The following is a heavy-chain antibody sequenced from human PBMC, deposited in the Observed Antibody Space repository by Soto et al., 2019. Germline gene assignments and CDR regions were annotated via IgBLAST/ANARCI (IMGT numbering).Heavy chain of an antibody. V-gene: IGHV1-8*01. CDR2: MNPNSGNT. Sequence: QVQLVQSGAEVKKPGASVKVSCKASGYAFTSYDINWVRQATGQGLEWMGWMNPNSGNTGYAQKFQGRVTMTRNTSISTAYMELSSLRSEDTAVYYCARERSAAGTGWFDPWGQGTLVTVSS. CDR1: GYAFTSYD. CDR3: ARERSAAGTGWFDP. D-gene: IGHD6-13*01. J-gene: IGHJ5*02.